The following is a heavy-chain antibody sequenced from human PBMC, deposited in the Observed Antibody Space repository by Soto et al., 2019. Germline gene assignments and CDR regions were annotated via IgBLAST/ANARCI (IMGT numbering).Heavy chain of an antibody. J-gene: IGHJ4*02. CDR2: ISYDGSNK. CDR1: GFTFSSYG. D-gene: IGHD6-19*01. CDR3: AKDRSVAQFDY. V-gene: IGHV3-30*18. Sequence: PGGSLRLSCAASGFTFSSYGMHWVRQAPGKGLEWVAVISYDGSNKYYADSVKGRFTISRDNSKNTLYLQMNSLRAEDTAVYYCAKDRSVAQFDYWGKGTLVTVSS.